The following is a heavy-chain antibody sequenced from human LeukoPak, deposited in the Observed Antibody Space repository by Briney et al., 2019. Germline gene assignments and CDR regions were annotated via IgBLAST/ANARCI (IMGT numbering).Heavy chain of an antibody. J-gene: IGHJ4*02. CDR2: ISYDGSNE. V-gene: IGHV3-30*04. CDR3: AKEGYYGSGSFPDY. Sequence: RPGGSLRLSCVVSGFNFDNFAMHWVRQPLGKGLEWVAVISYDGSNEYYADSVKGRFTISRDNSKNTLYLQMNSLRAEDTAVYYCAKEGYYGSGSFPDYWGQGTLVTVSS. CDR1: GFNFDNFA. D-gene: IGHD3-10*01.